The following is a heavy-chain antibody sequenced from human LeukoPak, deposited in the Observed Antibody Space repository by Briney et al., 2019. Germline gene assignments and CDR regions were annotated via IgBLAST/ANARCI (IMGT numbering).Heavy chain of an antibody. CDR2: IYYSGST. J-gene: IGHJ4*02. CDR3: ARAVGYGGHGGVYYFDY. V-gene: IGHV4-30-4*01. Sequence: SQTLSLTCTVSGGSISSGDYYWSWIRQPPGKGLEWSGYIYYSGSTYYNPSLKSRVTISVDTSKNQFSLKLSSVTAADTAVYYCARAVGYGGHGGVYYFDYWGQGTLVTVSS. D-gene: IGHD4-23*01. CDR1: GGSISSGDYY.